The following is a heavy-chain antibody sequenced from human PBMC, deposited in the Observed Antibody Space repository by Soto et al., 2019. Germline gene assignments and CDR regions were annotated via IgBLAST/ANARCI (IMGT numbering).Heavy chain of an antibody. CDR2: INHSGST. CDR1: GGSFSGYY. D-gene: IGHD2-15*01. Sequence: KPSETLSLTCAVYGGSFSGYYWSWIRQPPGKGLEWIGEINHSGSTNYNPSLKSRVTISVDTSKNQFSLKLSSVTAADTAVYYCARGLGCSGGSCYRPGGVNWFDPWGQGTRVTVSS. J-gene: IGHJ5*02. CDR3: ARGLGCSGGSCYRPGGVNWFDP. V-gene: IGHV4-34*01.